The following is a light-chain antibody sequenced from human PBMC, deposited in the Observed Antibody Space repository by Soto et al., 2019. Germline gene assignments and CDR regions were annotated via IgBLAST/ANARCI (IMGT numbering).Light chain of an antibody. J-gene: IGKJ2*01. CDR3: HQSYSSPHT. V-gene: IGKV1-39*01. CDR2: AAT. CDR1: QGVSAY. Sequence: DIQMTQSPSSLSLSVGDRVSITYRASQGVSAYLLWYQQTPGKAPKLLIYAATNLLSGVPSRFSGSGSGTNFTLTIRILQPADVATYYCHQSYSSPHTFCQGTQLESK.